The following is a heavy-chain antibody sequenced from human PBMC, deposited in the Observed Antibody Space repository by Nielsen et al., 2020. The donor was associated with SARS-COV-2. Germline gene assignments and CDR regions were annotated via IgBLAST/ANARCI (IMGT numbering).Heavy chain of an antibody. CDR2: ISSSSSYI. V-gene: IGHV3-21*01. CDR3: AREGSGGSGDYYGMDV. CDR1: GFTFSSYS. D-gene: IGHD6-25*01. J-gene: IGHJ6*02. Sequence: GGSLRLSCAASGFTFSSYSMNWVRQAPGKGLEWVSSISSSSSYIYYADSVKGRFTISRDNSKNTLYLQMNSLRAEDTAVYYCAREGSGGSGDYYGMDVWGQGTTVTVS.